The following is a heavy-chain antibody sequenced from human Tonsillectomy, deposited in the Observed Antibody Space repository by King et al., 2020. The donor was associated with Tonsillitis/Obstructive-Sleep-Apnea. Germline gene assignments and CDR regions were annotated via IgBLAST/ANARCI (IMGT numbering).Heavy chain of an antibody. V-gene: IGHV4-39*01. CDR3: ARQTDLIGAYYYCMHV. J-gene: IGHJ6*03. CDR1: GASVSSRDYY. Sequence: LQLQESGPGLVKPSETLSLTCTVSGASVSSRDYYWGWIRQPPGKGLEWIGSIYYTGTTYYNTSLKSRVTISVDTSKNQFSLRLHSVTAADTAHYYCARQTDLIGAYYYCMHVWGKGTTVPVSS. CDR2: IYYTGTT. D-gene: IGHD3-22*01.